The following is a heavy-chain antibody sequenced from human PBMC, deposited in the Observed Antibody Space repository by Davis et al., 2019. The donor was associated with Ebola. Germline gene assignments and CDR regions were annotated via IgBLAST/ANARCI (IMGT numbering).Heavy chain of an antibody. CDR1: GFTFSSKA. D-gene: IGHD3-10*01. Sequence: PGGSLRLSCAASGFTFSSKAMSWVRQAPGKGLEWVANIKQDGSEKYYVDSVKGRFTISRDNAKNSLYLQMNSLRAEDTALYYCAKDISDYGSGLGYWGQGTLVTVSS. CDR3: AKDISDYGSGLGY. J-gene: IGHJ4*02. V-gene: IGHV3-7*03. CDR2: IKQDGSEK.